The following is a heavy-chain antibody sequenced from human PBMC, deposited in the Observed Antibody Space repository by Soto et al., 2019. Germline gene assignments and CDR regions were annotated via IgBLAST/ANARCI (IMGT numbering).Heavy chain of an antibody. CDR1: GYTFTSYY. V-gene: IGHV1-46*01. CDR3: ARGGYCSSTSCYSYYYGMDV. Sequence: GASVKVSCKASGYTFTSYYMHWVRQAPGQGLEWMGIINPSGGSTSYAQKFQGRVTMTRDTSTSTVYMELSSLRSEDTAVYYCARGGYCSSTSCYSYYYGMDVSGQGTTVTVSS. J-gene: IGHJ6*02. D-gene: IGHD2-2*01. CDR2: INPSGGST.